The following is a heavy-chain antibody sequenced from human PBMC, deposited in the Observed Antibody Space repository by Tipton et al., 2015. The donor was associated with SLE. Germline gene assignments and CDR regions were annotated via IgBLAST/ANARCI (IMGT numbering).Heavy chain of an antibody. CDR2: ISYSGST. Sequence: TLSLTCSVSGGSISSHLYYWAWIRRPPGKGLEWIGSISYSGSTYYNPSLKGRVTISLDTSKNQFSLRLSSVTAADTAVYYCARDRGWELQKYIWFDPWGRGTLVTVSS. CDR3: ARDRGWELQKYIWFDP. V-gene: IGHV4-39*07. J-gene: IGHJ5*02. D-gene: IGHD1-26*01. CDR1: GGSISSHLYY.